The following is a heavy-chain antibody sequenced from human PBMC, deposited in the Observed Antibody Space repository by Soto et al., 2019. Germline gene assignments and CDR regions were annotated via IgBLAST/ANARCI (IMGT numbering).Heavy chain of an antibody. CDR2: IYYRGST. CDR3: ATGLFVPDNYFYYGVDV. V-gene: IGHV4-59*01. D-gene: IGHD2-21*01. Sequence: QVQLQESGPGLVTPSETLSLACTVSGGSFGNYYWSWIRQPPGKGLEWIGYIYYRGSTNYNPSLKSRATISIDTSKHQLALRLSSVTAADSAVYYCATGLFVPDNYFYYGVDVWGHATAVTISS. J-gene: IGHJ6*02. CDR1: GGSFGNYY.